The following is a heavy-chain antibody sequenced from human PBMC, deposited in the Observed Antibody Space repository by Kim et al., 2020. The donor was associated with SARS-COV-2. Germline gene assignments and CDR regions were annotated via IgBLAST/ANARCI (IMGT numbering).Heavy chain of an antibody. D-gene: IGHD3-10*01. CDR1: GFTVSSYY. CDR3: ARLPSGDY. V-gene: IGHV3-66*04. CDR2: IYSGGST. Sequence: GGSLRLSCAASGFTVSSYYMSWVRQAPGKGLEWVSVIYSGGSTYYADSLKGRFTISRDNSKNTLYLQMNSLRAEDTAVYYCARLPSGDYWGQGTLVTVS. J-gene: IGHJ4*02.